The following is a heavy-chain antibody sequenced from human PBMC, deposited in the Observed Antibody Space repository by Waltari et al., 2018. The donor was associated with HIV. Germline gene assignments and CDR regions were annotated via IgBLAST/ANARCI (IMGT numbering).Heavy chain of an antibody. Sequence: EVQLVQSGAEGKEPGESLRISCKGSGYSFTSYWITWVRQMPGKGLEWMGTIDPSDSHTNVSPSCQGHGTISTDKSISTANLQWSSLKASDTAIYYCARHWGDYDNRGCTGGWFDPWGQGTLVTVSS. CDR3: ARHWGDYDNRGCTGGWFDP. CDR2: IDPSDSHT. CDR1: GYSFTSYW. D-gene: IGHD3-22*01. J-gene: IGHJ5*02. V-gene: IGHV5-10-1*01.